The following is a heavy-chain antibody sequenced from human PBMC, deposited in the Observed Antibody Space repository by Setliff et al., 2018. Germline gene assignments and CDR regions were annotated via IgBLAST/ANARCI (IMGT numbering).Heavy chain of an antibody. D-gene: IGHD5-18*01. CDR3: AREGVDTRSSTDYRYYMDV. CDR1: GGTFTNYG. V-gene: IGHV1-69*05. CDR2: TIPLFGTT. J-gene: IGHJ6*03. Sequence: VASVKVSCKASGGTFTNYGVSWVRQAPGQGLEWMGGTIPLFGTTDYAQKFHGRLTIITDESTSTASMELTSLTSDDTAVYYCAREGVDTRSSTDYRYYMDVWGKGTTVTVSS.